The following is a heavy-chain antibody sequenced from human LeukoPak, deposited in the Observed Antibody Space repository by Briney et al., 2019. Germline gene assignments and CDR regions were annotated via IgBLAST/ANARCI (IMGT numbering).Heavy chain of an antibody. D-gene: IGHD1-7*01. V-gene: IGHV3-23*01. CDR2: ISGSGTGT. Sequence: GGSLRLSCAASGFTFSSSAMSWVRQAPGKGLYWVSAISGSGTGTYYADSVKGRFTISRDNSKNTLYLQMNSLRAEDTAVYYCAKEGGTGTRFDYWGQGTLVTVSS. CDR3: AKEGGTGTRFDY. CDR1: GFTFSSSA. J-gene: IGHJ4*02.